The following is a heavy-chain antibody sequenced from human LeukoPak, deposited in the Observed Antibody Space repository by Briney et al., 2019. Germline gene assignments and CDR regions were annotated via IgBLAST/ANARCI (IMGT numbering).Heavy chain of an antibody. J-gene: IGHJ4*02. CDR1: GASISGWY. D-gene: IGHD4-23*01. V-gene: IGHV4-34*01. CDR3: ARLTSFNSDY. Sequence: SETLSLTCTVSGASISGWYWSWIRQPPGKGLEWIGEINHSGSTNYNPSLKSRVTISVDTSKNQFSLKLSSVTAADTAVYYCARLTSFNSDYWGQGTLVTVSS. CDR2: INHSGST.